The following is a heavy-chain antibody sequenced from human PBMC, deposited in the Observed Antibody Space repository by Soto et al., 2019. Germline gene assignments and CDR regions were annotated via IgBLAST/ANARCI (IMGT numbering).Heavy chain of an antibody. D-gene: IGHD3-10*01. CDR2: IKYDGSNK. V-gene: IGHV3-30*19. CDR1: GFTFSNYW. Sequence: QSGGSLRLSCEASGFTFSNYWMSWVRQAPGKGLEWVAGIKYDGSNKYYADSVKGRFTISRDNSKNTLYLQMNSLRAEDTAVYYCARGLFGELFQNAYFEYWGQGTLVTVSS. CDR3: ARGLFGELFQNAYFEY. J-gene: IGHJ4*02.